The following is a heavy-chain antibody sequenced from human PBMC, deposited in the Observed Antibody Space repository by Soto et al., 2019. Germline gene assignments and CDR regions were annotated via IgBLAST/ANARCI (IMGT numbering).Heavy chain of an antibody. Sequence: QVQLVQSGAEVKKPGSSVKVSCKASGGTFSSYAISWVRQAPGQGLEWMVGIIPIFGTANYAQKFQGRVTIAAEQSTSKAYRGLSSLRSEDTAVYYCAGLTDGLRYFDWLLRNKPPYGFYDWGQGTLVTVSS. D-gene: IGHD3-9*01. CDR3: AGLTDGLRYFDWLLRNKPPYGFYD. CDR2: IIPIFGTA. V-gene: IGHV1-69*01. CDR1: GGTFSSYA. J-gene: IGHJ4*02.